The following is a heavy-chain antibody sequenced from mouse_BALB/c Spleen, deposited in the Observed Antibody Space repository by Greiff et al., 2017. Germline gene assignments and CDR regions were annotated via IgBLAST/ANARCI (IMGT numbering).Heavy chain of an antibody. Sequence: DVQLVESGGGLVQPGGSLKLSCAASGFTFSSYGMSWVRQTPDKRLELVATINSNGGSTYYPDSVKGRFTISRDNAKNTLYLQMSSLKSEDTAMYYCARDKDYYYGSSYYFDYWGQGTTLTVSS. V-gene: IGHV5-6-3*01. CDR2: INSNGGST. J-gene: IGHJ2*01. CDR3: ARDKDYYYGSSYYFDY. CDR1: GFTFSSYG. D-gene: IGHD1-1*01.